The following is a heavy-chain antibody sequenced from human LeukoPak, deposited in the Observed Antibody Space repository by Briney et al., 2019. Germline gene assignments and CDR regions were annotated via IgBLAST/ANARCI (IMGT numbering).Heavy chain of an antibody. J-gene: IGHJ4*02. Sequence: PSETLSLTCTVSGGSISSGGYYWSWIRQPPGKGLEWIGYIYHSGSTYYNPSLKSRVTISVDRSKNQFSLKLSSVTAADTAVYYCARSDTAMDPFDYWGQGTLVTVSS. CDR3: ARSDTAMDPFDY. CDR2: IYHSGST. D-gene: IGHD5-18*01. CDR1: GGSISSGGYY. V-gene: IGHV4-30-2*01.